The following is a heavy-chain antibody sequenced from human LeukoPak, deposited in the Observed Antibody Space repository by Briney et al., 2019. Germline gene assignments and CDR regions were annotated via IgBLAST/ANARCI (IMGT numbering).Heavy chain of an antibody. V-gene: IGHV3-23*01. CDR2: IGSGGDST. J-gene: IGHJ4*02. CDR3: AKVAPLGSSWYAFNY. Sequence: GGSLRLSCAASGFSFSTYAMNWVRQAPGEGLEWVSGIGSGGDSTYFADSVKGRFTISRDNSKNTVSLHMNSLRAEDTAVYYCAKVAPLGSSWYAFNYWGQGTLVTVSS. CDR1: GFSFSTYA. D-gene: IGHD6-13*01.